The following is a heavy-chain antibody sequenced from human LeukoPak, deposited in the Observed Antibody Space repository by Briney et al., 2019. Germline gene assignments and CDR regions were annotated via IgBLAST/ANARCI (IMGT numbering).Heavy chain of an antibody. Sequence: GASVKVSCKPSGYTFTSYTISWVRQAPGQRLEWVGWISAYNGNTRYAEELQGRITMTTDTSRTTAYMELRSLTSDDTAIYYCARVGAYCSSISCFDYWGQGTLVTVSS. J-gene: IGHJ4*02. CDR2: ISAYNGNT. D-gene: IGHD2-2*01. CDR1: GYTFTSYT. CDR3: ARVGAYCSSISCFDY. V-gene: IGHV1-18*01.